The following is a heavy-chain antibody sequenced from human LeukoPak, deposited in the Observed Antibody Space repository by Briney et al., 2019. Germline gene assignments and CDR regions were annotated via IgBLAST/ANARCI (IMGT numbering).Heavy chain of an antibody. Sequence: GASVKVSCKASGYTFTGYYMHWVRQAPGQGLEWMGWINPNSGGTNYAQKFQGRVTMTRDTSISTAYMELSRLRSDDTAVYYCAKVAGLLSHWYFDLWGRGTLVTVSS. CDR3: AKVAGLLSHWYFDL. D-gene: IGHD6-19*01. CDR1: GYTFTGYY. V-gene: IGHV1-2*02. J-gene: IGHJ2*01. CDR2: INPNSGGT.